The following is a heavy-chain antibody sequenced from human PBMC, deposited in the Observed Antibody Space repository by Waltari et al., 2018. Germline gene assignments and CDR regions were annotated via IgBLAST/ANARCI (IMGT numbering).Heavy chain of an antibody. V-gene: IGHV4-59*01. CDR3: AGSKVQPGTFDY. CDR1: GGSLRPYS. J-gene: IGHJ4*02. CDR2: LFYSGST. Sequence: QVQLQESGPGLVKPSETLSLTCTVPGGSLRPYSWTGIRQPPVKGLVWIGYLFYSGSTYHSPSIKSRVTISVDTSRNKFSLKLSSVTAADTAVYYCAGSKVQPGTFDYWGQGTLVTVSS. D-gene: IGHD3-10*01.